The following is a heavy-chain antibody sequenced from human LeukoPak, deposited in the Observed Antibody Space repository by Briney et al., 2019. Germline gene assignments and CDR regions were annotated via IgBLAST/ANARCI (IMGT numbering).Heavy chain of an antibody. CDR1: GGSISSYY. CDR2: IYYSGST. D-gene: IGHD5-18*01. CDR3: ARLSGSTGQWIQLWLSEGGPDYYFDY. V-gene: IGHV4-59*01. J-gene: IGHJ4*02. Sequence: IPSETLSLTCTVSGGSISSYYWSWIRQPPGKGLEWIGYIYYSGSTNYNPSLKSRVTISVDTSKNQFSLKLSSVTAADTAVYYCARLSGSTGQWIQLWLSEGGPDYYFDYWGQGTLVTVSS.